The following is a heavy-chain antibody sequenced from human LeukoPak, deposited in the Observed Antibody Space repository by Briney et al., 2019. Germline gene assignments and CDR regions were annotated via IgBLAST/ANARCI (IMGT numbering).Heavy chain of an antibody. Sequence: GGSLRLSCAASGFTFSSYGMHWVRQAPGKGLEWVAFIRYDGSNKYYADSVKGRFTISRDSSKNSLYLQMNSLRADDTAVYYCAGRTAAQDYYMDVWGKGTTVTVSS. V-gene: IGHV3-30*02. D-gene: IGHD5-18*01. CDR3: AGRTAAQDYYMDV. J-gene: IGHJ6*03. CDR2: IRYDGSNK. CDR1: GFTFSSYG.